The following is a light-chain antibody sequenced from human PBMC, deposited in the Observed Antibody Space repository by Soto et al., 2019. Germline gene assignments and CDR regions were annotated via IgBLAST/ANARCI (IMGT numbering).Light chain of an antibody. J-gene: IGKJ2*01. CDR2: DAS. CDR3: QQYNSYSVNA. Sequence: DIQMTHSPSSLSASEGDIVTITCRASQSISSWLAWYQQKPGKAPNLLIYDASSLESGVPSRFSGSGSGTEITLTISRLQPDDFATYCCQQYNSYSVNAFGQGTKVDI. V-gene: IGKV1-5*01. CDR1: QSISSW.